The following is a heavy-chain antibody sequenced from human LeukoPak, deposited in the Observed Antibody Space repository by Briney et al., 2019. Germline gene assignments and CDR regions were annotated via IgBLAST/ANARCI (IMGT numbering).Heavy chain of an antibody. J-gene: IGHJ3*02. Sequence: ASVKVSCKASGYTFTGYYMSWVRQAPGQGLEWMGWINPDSGGTHYTQNFQGWVTMTRDTSISTAYMELSRLRSDDTAVYYCARGTLTAPRSAFDIWGQGTMVTVSS. CDR1: GYTFTGYY. D-gene: IGHD1-14*01. CDR3: ARGTLTAPRSAFDI. CDR2: INPDSGGT. V-gene: IGHV1-2*04.